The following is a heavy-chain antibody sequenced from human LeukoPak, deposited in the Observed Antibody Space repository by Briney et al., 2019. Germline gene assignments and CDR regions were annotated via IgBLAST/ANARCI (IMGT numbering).Heavy chain of an antibody. J-gene: IGHJ5*02. CDR2: ISSSGST. CDR1: GDSISSGDYY. V-gene: IGHV4-61*02. D-gene: IGHD5-24*01. CDR3: ARDYALTSLEMATILNWFDP. Sequence: SETLSLTCTVSGDSISSGDYYWSWIRQPAGKGLEWIGRISSSGSTNYNPSLKSRVTISVDTSKNQFSLKLRSVTAADTAMYYCARDYALTSLEMATILNWFDPWGQGTLVTVSS.